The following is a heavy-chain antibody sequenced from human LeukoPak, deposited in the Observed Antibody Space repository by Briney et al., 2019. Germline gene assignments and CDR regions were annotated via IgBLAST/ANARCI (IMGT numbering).Heavy chain of an antibody. J-gene: IGHJ3*02. V-gene: IGHV3-66*01. CDR3: ASGSAGDRGAFDI. CDR1: GFTVSSNY. Sequence: GGSLRLSCAASGFTVSSNYMSWVRQAPGKGLEWVSVIYSGGSTYYADSVKGRFTISRDNSKNTLYLQMNSLRAEDTAVYYCASGSAGDRGAFDICGQGTMVNVSS. CDR2: IYSGGST. D-gene: IGHD3-10*01.